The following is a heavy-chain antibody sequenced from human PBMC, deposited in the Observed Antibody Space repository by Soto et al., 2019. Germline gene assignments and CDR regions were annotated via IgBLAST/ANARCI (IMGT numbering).Heavy chain of an antibody. CDR3: VSKLGSCTGGSCNWYFDL. CDR1: GGSFSGFY. J-gene: IGHJ2*01. Sequence: QVQLQQWGAGLLKPSETLSLTCAVYGGSFSGFYWSWIRQPPGKGLEWIGEINHSGSTNYNPSLNSRVTISAVTSKNQFSLQLSSVTAADTAVYYCVSKLGSCTGGSCNWYFDLWGRGTLVTVSS. V-gene: IGHV4-34*01. CDR2: INHSGST. D-gene: IGHD2-15*01.